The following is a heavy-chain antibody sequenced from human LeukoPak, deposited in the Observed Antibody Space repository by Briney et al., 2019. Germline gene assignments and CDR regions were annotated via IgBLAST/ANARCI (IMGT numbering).Heavy chain of an antibody. CDR3: ARDRRGVRGVITSNWFDP. Sequence: ASVKVSCKASGGTFSSYAISWVRQAPGQGLEWMGRIIPILGIANYAQKFQGRVTITADKSTSTAYMELSSLRSEDTAVYYCARDRRGVRGVITSNWFDPWGQGTLVTASS. V-gene: IGHV1-69*04. J-gene: IGHJ5*02. CDR1: GGTFSSYA. CDR2: IIPILGIA. D-gene: IGHD3-10*01.